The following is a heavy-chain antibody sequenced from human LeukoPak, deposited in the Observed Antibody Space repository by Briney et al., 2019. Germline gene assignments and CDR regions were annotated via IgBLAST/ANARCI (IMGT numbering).Heavy chain of an antibody. D-gene: IGHD2-15*01. CDR3: ARVLVAADTADNWFDP. CDR2: IYYSGST. V-gene: IGHV4-59*01. CDR1: GGXISSYY. J-gene: IGHJ5*02. Sequence: SETLSLTCTVSGGXISSYYCSWIRQPPGKGLEWIGYIYYSGSTNYNPSLKSRVTISVDTSKNQFSLRLSSVTAADTAVYYCARVLVAADTADNWFDPWGQGTLVTVSS.